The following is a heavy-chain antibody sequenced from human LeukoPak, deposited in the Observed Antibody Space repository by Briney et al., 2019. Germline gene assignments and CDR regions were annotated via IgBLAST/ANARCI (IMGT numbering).Heavy chain of an antibody. CDR3: ARARNWNDEDY. D-gene: IGHD1-1*01. Sequence: SEALSLTCAVYGGSFSGYYWSWIRQPPGKGLEWIGEINHSGSTNYNPSLKSRVTISVDTSKNQFSLKLSSVTAADTAVYYCARARNWNDEDYWGQGTLVTVSS. CDR2: INHSGST. CDR1: GGSFSGYY. J-gene: IGHJ4*02. V-gene: IGHV4-34*01.